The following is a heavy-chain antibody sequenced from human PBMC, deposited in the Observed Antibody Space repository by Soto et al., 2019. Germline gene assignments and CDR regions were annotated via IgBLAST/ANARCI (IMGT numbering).Heavy chain of an antibody. Sequence: SETLSLTCTVSGGSIRDYFWTWIRQPPGKGLEWIGYIYYSGRTNYNPSLKSRVSISVDDSKNTVYLQMNSLRADDTAVYYCARQKTFGEFDYWGQGTLVTVSS. CDR3: ARQKTFGEFDY. CDR2: IYYSGRT. CDR1: GGSIRDYF. V-gene: IGHV4-59*08. J-gene: IGHJ4*02. D-gene: IGHD3-10*01.